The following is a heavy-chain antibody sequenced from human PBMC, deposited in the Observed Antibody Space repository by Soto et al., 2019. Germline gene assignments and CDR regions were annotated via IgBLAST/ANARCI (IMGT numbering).Heavy chain of an antibody. J-gene: IGHJ4*02. Sequence: PVGSLRLSCAASGFTFSSYAMSWVRQAPGKGLEWVSAISGSGGSTYYADSVKGRFTISRDNSKNTLYLQMNSLRAEDTAVYYCAKVNVYGMVRGVYDYWGQGTLVTVSS. V-gene: IGHV3-23*01. D-gene: IGHD3-10*01. CDR2: ISGSGGST. CDR1: GFTFSSYA. CDR3: AKVNVYGMVRGVYDY.